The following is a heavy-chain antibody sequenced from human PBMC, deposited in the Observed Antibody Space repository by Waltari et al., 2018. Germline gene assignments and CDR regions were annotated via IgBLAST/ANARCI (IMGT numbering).Heavy chain of an antibody. D-gene: IGHD1-20*01. CDR2: ISAYNGDT. CDR1: GYTFNAYA. CDR3: AREYNYFDF. V-gene: IGHV1-18*01. J-gene: IGHJ4*02. Sequence: QVQLVQSGAEVKQPGASVKVSCKASGYTFNAYALSWVHQAPGPGLEWMGWISAYNGDTNYAQKFQGRVTMTTDTSTNTAYMELKNLRSDDTAVYYCAREYNYFDFWGQGSLVTVSS.